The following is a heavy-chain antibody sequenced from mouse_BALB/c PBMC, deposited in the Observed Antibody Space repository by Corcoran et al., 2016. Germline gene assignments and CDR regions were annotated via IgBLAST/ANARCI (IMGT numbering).Heavy chain of an antibody. D-gene: IGHD2-14*01. J-gene: IGHJ3*01. CDR3: TRYRYRYWCAY. CDR2: IDPETGGT. CDR1: GYTFTDYE. V-gene: IGHV1-15*01. Sequence: QVQLQQSGAELVRPGASVTLSCKASGYTFTDYEMHWVKQTPVHGLEWIGAIDPETGGTAYNQKFKGKATLTADKSSSTAYMELRSLTSEDSAVYYCTRYRYRYWCAYWGQGTLVTVSA.